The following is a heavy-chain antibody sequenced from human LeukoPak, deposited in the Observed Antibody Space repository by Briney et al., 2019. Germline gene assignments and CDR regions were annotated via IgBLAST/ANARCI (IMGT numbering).Heavy chain of an antibody. CDR2: ITPTSSKTHI. Sequence: PGGSLRLSCAASGFTFKTYSMNWVRQAPGKGLEWVSSITPTSSKTHIYYADSVKGRFTISRDNANNSLYLQMNSLRVEDTAVYYRARQVRGVIYFDYWGQGTLVTVSS. J-gene: IGHJ4*02. CDR1: GFTFKTYS. CDR3: ARQVRGVIYFDY. D-gene: IGHD3-10*01. V-gene: IGHV3-21*06.